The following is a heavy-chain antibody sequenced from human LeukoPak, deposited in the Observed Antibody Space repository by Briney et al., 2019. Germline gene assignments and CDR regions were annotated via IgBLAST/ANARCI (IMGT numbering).Heavy chain of an antibody. V-gene: IGHV3-7*01. J-gene: IGHJ4*02. CDR3: ARDNGYSYGPLYFDY. CDR1: GFTFSSYW. D-gene: IGHD5-18*01. CDR2: IKQDGSEK. Sequence: GGSLRLSCAASGFTFSSYWMSWVRQAPGKGLEWVANIKQDGSEKYYVDSVKGRFTISRDNAKNSLYPQMNSLRAEDTAVYYCARDNGYSYGPLYFDYWGQGTLVTVSS.